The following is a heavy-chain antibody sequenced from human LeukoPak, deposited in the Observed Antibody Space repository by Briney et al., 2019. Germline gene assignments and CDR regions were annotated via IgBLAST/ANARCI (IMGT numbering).Heavy chain of an antibody. V-gene: IGHV3-30*03. D-gene: IGHD1-26*01. CDR1: GFTFSSYG. Sequence: GGSLRLSCTASGFTFSSYGMHWVRQAPGKGLEWVAVISYDGSNKYYADSVKGRFTISRDNSKNTLYLQMNSLRAEDTAVYYCAGELRAFDIWGQGTMVTVSS. CDR3: AGELRAFDI. J-gene: IGHJ3*02. CDR2: ISYDGSNK.